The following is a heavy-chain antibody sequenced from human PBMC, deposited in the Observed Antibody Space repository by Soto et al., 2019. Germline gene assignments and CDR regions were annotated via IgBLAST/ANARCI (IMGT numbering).Heavy chain of an antibody. J-gene: IGHJ4*02. V-gene: IGHV1-18*04. CDR3: ARGKAYYDSSGYYSDY. CDR2: ISAYNGNT. CDR1: GYTFTSYG. D-gene: IGHD3-22*01. Sequence: ASVKVSCKASGYTFTSYGISWVRQAPGQGLEWMGWISAYNGNTNYAQKLQGRVTTTTDTSTSTAYMELRSLRSDDTAVYYCARGKAYYDSSGYYSDYWGQGTLVTVSS.